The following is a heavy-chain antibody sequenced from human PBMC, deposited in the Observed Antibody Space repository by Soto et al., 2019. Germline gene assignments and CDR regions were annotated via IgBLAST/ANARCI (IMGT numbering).Heavy chain of an antibody. CDR3: ARDPGYDFWSGYPYGMDV. V-gene: IGHV3-48*02. J-gene: IGHJ6*02. CDR1: GFTFSSYS. Sequence: GSLRLSCAASGFTFSSYSMNWVRQAPGKGLEWVSYISSSSSTIYYADSVKGRFTISRGNAKNSLYLQMNSLRDEDTAVYYCARDPGYDFWSGYPYGMDVWGQGTTVTVSS. D-gene: IGHD3-3*01. CDR2: ISSSSSTI.